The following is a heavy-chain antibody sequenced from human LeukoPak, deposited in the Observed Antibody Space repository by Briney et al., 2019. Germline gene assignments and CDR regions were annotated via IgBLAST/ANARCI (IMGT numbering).Heavy chain of an antibody. Sequence: GGSLQISGQGSGSRFTSYWIGGVRRLPGKGRGGMGIIYPGDSDTRYSPSFQGQVTISADKSISTAYLQWSSLKASDTAMYYCARGDDHSPYANFDYWGQGTLVTVSS. CDR3: ARGDDHSPYANFDY. CDR1: GSRFTSYW. D-gene: IGHD2-2*01. J-gene: IGHJ4*02. CDR2: IYPGDSDT. V-gene: IGHV5-51*01.